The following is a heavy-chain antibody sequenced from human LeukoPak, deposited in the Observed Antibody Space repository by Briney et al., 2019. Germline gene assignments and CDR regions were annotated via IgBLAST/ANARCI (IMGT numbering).Heavy chain of an antibody. CDR2: INHSGST. V-gene: IGHV4-34*01. CDR1: GGSFSGYY. CDR3: ARFVVVAATGFDY. J-gene: IGHJ4*02. D-gene: IGHD2-15*01. Sequence: SETLSLTCAVYGGSFSGYYWSWIRQPPGKGLEWIGEINHSGSTNYNPSLKSRVTISVDTSKNQFSLKLSSVTAADTAVYYCARFVVVAATGFDYWGQGTLVTVSS.